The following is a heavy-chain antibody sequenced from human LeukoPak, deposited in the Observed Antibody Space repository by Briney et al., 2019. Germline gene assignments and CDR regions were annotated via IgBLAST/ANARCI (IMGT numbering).Heavy chain of an antibody. CDR1: GFTFSSYS. D-gene: IGHD3-22*01. CDR2: ISSSSSYI. J-gene: IGHJ4*02. Sequence: GGSLRLSCAASGFTFSSYSMNWVRQAPGKGLEWVSSISSSSSYIYYADSVKGRFTISRDNAKNSLYLRMNSLRAEDTAVYYCARDGDYYDSSGYYSQLFFDYWGQGTLVTVSS. V-gene: IGHV3-21*01. CDR3: ARDGDYYDSSGYYSQLFFDY.